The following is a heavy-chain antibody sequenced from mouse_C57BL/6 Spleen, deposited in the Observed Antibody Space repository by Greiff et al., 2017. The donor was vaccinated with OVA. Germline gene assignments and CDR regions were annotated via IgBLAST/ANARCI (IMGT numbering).Heavy chain of an antibody. CDR2: ISSGGSYT. J-gene: IGHJ1*03. Sequence: EVQLVESGGDLVKPGGSLKLSCAASGFTFSSYGMSWVRQTPDKRLEWVATISSGGSYTYYPASVKGRFIISRDNTKNTLDQRMSSLKSADTTASYCARSVVAHYWYFDVWGTGTTVTVSS. V-gene: IGHV5-6*01. CDR3: ARSVVAHYWYFDV. CDR1: GFTFSSYG. D-gene: IGHD1-1*01.